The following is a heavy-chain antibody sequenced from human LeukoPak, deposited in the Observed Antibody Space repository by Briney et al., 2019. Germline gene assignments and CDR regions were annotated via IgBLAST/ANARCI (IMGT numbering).Heavy chain of an antibody. V-gene: IGHV3-30*04. CDR2: ISYDGSNK. CDR3: AKGSRYSSSWYLIDY. CDR1: GFTFSSYA. Sequence: GGSLRLSCAASGFTFSSYAMHWVRQAPGKGLEWVAFISYDGSNKYYADSVKGRFTISRDNSKNTLYLQMNSLRAEDTAVYYCAKGSRYSSSWYLIDYWGQGTLVTVSS. J-gene: IGHJ4*02. D-gene: IGHD6-13*01.